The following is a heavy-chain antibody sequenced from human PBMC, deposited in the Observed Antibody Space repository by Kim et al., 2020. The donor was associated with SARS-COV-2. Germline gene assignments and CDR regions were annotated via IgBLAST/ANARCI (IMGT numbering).Heavy chain of an antibody. CDR3: ASSSDKAQLVPLSY. D-gene: IGHD6-13*01. V-gene: IGHV4-39*07. J-gene: IGHJ4*02. CDR2: IYYSGST. Sequence: SETLSLTCTVSGGSISSSSYYWGWIRQPPGKGLEWIGSIYYSGSTYYNPSLKSRATISVDTSKNQFSLKLSSVTAADTAVYYCASSSDKAQLVPLSYWGQGTLVTVSS. CDR1: GGSISSSSYY.